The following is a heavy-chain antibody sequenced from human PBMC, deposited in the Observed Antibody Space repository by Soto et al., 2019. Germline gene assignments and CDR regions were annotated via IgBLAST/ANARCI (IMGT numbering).Heavy chain of an antibody. Sequence: EVQLVESGGGLVQPGRSLRLSCAASGFTFDDYAMHWVRQAPGKGLEWVSGISRNSGSIGYADSVKGRFTISRDNAKNSLYLQMNSLRAEDTALYYCAKDIGYCSSTSCSDAFDIWGQGTMVTVSS. CDR3: AKDIGYCSSTSCSDAFDI. J-gene: IGHJ3*02. CDR1: GFTFDDYA. D-gene: IGHD2-2*01. V-gene: IGHV3-9*01. CDR2: ISRNSGSI.